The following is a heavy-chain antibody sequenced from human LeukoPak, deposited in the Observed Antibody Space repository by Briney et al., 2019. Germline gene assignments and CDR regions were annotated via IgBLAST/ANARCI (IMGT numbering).Heavy chain of an antibody. CDR3: AKAPNSGSYSCWLDH. CDR1: GITFSSYA. Sequence: GGSLRLSCAASGITFSSYAMSWVRQAPGKGLEWVAAISGGGGRTYYADSVKGRFTISRDNSKSTLYLQVNSLRAEDTAVYYCAKAPNSGSYSCWLDHWGQGTLVTVSS. CDR2: ISGGGGRT. J-gene: IGHJ4*02. V-gene: IGHV3-23*01. D-gene: IGHD1-26*01.